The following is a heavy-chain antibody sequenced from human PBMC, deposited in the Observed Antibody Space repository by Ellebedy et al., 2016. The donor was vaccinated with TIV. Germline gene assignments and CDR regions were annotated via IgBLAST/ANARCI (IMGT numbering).Heavy chain of an antibody. D-gene: IGHD3-22*01. CDR1: SGSVSSGNYY. CDR2: IYNTGST. CDR3: ARGYSSGYLVVYYGMDV. V-gene: IGHV4-61*01. J-gene: IGHJ6*02. Sequence: MPSETLSLTCTVSSGSVSSGNYYRSWSRQPPGKGLEWIGYIYNTGSTNYNPSLKSRVTISIDTSKIQFPLKLSSVTAEDTAVYYCARGYSSGYLVVYYGMDVWGQGTTVTVSS.